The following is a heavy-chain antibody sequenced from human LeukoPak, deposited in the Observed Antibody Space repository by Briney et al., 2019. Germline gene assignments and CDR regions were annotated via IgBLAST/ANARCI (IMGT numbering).Heavy chain of an antibody. J-gene: IGHJ4*02. CDR3: AREGRSSTPGY. Sequence: TSETLSLTCTVSGGSISNYYWSWIRQPAGKGLEWIGRISSSGNTDYNPSLKSRLTMSVDMSKNQFSLKLNSVTAADTAVYYCAREGRSSTPGYWGQETLVTVSS. CDR2: ISSSGNT. V-gene: IGHV4-4*07. D-gene: IGHD2-15*01. CDR1: GGSISNYY.